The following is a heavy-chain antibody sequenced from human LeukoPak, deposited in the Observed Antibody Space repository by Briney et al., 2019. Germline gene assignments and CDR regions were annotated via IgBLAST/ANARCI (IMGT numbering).Heavy chain of an antibody. CDR3: ARVYPYYYDSSGYAVDY. Sequence: ASVKVSCKVSGYTLTELSMHWVRQAPGQGLEWMGWINPNSGGTNYAQKFQGRVTMTRDTSISTAYMELSRLRSDDTAVYYCARVYPYYYDSSGYAVDYWGQGTLVTVSS. J-gene: IGHJ4*02. CDR1: GYTLTELS. D-gene: IGHD3-22*01. V-gene: IGHV1-2*02. CDR2: INPNSGGT.